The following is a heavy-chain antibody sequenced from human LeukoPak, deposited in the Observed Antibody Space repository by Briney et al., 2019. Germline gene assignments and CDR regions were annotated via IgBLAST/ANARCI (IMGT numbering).Heavy chain of an antibody. CDR2: ISSSSSYI. CDR3: ARVEHYYDSGSSLHWVGFDY. Sequence: GGSLRLSCAASGFTFSSYRLDWVRQAPGKGLEWVSSISSSSSYIYYADSVKGRFTISRDNAKNSLYLQMNSLRAEDTAVYYCARVEHYYDSGSSLHWVGFDYWGQGTLVTVSS. D-gene: IGHD3-10*01. J-gene: IGHJ4*02. V-gene: IGHV3-21*01. CDR1: GFTFSSYR.